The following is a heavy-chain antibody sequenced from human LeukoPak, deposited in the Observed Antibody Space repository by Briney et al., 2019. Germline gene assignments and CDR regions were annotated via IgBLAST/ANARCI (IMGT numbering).Heavy chain of an antibody. Sequence: PGGSLRLSCAASGFTFSSYAMHWVRQAPGKGLEWVSLIYSGGSTYYADSMKGRFTISRDNSKNTVYLQMNSLRAEDTAVYYCARNIPVTRWGYWGQGTLVTVSS. CDR2: IYSGGST. D-gene: IGHD2-21*01. CDR3: ARNIPVTRWGY. J-gene: IGHJ4*02. CDR1: GFTFSSYA. V-gene: IGHV3-66*01.